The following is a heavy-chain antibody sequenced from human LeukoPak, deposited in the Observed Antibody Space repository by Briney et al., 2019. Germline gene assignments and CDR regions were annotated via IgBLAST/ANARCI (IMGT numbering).Heavy chain of an antibody. V-gene: IGHV4-34*01. CDR3: ARARDGYNYETFDY. CDR2: INHSGST. Sequence: SETLSLTCAVYGGSFSGYYWSWIRQPPGKGLEWIGEINHSGSTDYNPSLKSRVTISVDTSKNQFSLKLSSVTAADTAVYYCARARDGYNYETFDYWGQGTLVTVSS. J-gene: IGHJ4*02. CDR1: GGSFSGYY. D-gene: IGHD5-24*01.